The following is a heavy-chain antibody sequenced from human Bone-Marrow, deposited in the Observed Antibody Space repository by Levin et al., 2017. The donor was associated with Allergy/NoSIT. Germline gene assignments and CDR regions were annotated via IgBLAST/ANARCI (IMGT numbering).Heavy chain of an antibody. J-gene: IGHJ4*02. D-gene: IGHD3/OR15-3a*01. CDR3: ARLTLIYDFFREYDQYSLDD. V-gene: IGHV4-38-2*02. CDR2: IDHSGRT. CDR1: DYSTSSDYS. Sequence: PSETLSLTCTVFDYSTSSDYSWGWIRQPPGKGLEWIGSIDHSGRTSYNASLKSRLTISIYTSKNPVSLTLSSVTAADPSVYYLARLTLIYDFFREYDQYSLDDWGQGTLITVSS.